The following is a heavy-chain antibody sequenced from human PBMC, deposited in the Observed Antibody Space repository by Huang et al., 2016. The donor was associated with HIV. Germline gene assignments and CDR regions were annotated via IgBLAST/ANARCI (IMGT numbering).Heavy chain of an antibody. CDR3: ARHGRVAGHYYNNMDV. CDR2: IYYIWNT. J-gene: IGHJ6*02. D-gene: IGHD6-19*01. V-gene: IGHV4-39*01. Sequence: LQLQESGPGLVKSSETLSLICTVSGGSTSSSSYYWGWIRQPPGKGPEWIGSIYYIWNTYYHPPLKSRVTISVDTSKNQFSLNVNSVTAADTAVYYCARHGRVAGHYYNNMDVWGRGTTVTVSS. CDR1: GGSTSSSSYY.